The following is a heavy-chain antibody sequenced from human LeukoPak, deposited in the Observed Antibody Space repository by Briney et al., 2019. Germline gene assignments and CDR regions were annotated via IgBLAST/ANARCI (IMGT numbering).Heavy chain of an antibody. V-gene: IGHV3-53*01. CDR3: ARDLAGPSDY. Sequence: GGSLRLSCAASGFTVSSNYMSWVRQAPGKGLEWVSVIYSGGSTYYADSVKGRFTISSDNSKNTLYLQMNSLRAEDTAVYYCARDLAGPSDYWGQGTLVTVSS. J-gene: IGHJ4*02. CDR1: GFTVSSNY. CDR2: IYSGGST. D-gene: IGHD6-13*01.